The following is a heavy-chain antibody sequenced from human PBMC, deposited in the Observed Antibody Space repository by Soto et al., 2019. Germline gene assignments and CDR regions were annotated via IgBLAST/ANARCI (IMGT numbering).Heavy chain of an antibody. V-gene: IGHV3-23*01. Sequence: GGSLRLSCTASGFNFRNYAMSWVRQAPGKGLEWASIISSNGESTYHTGATYYADSLRGRFTISRDNSKNTLSLQMNSLRAEDTAVYFCVKALYCSSTNCYWGWDTFHIWGQGTMVTVSS. D-gene: IGHD2-2*01. CDR1: GFNFRNYA. CDR3: VKALYCSSTNCYWGWDTFHI. CDR2: ISSNGESTYHTGAT. J-gene: IGHJ3*02.